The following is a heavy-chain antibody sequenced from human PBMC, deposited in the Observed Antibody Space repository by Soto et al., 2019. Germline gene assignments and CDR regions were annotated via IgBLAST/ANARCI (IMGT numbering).Heavy chain of an antibody. Sequence: ASVKVSCKASGYTFTGYYMHWVRQAPGQGLEWMGWINPNSGGTNYAQRFQGRVTMTRDTSISTAYMELSRLRSDDTAVYYCARESGAATSYCYGMDVWGQGTTATVSS. CDR1: GYTFTGYY. V-gene: IGHV1-2*02. CDR3: ARESGAATSYCYGMDV. D-gene: IGHD4-17*01. J-gene: IGHJ6*02. CDR2: INPNSGGT.